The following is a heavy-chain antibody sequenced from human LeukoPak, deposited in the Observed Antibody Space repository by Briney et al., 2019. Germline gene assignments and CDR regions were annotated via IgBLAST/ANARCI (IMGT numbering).Heavy chain of an antibody. Sequence: SETLSLTCAVYGGSFSGYYWSWIRQPPGKGLEWIGEINHSGSTNYNPSLKSRVTISVDTSKNQLSLKLSSVTAADTAVYYCAREEYSPGHYSFDYWGQGTLVTVSS. J-gene: IGHJ4*02. V-gene: IGHV4-34*01. CDR1: GGSFSGYY. CDR3: AREEYSPGHYSFDY. D-gene: IGHD5-18*01. CDR2: INHSGST.